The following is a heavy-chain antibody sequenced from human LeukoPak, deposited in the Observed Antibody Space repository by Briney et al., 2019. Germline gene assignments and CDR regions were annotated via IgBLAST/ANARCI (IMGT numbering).Heavy chain of an antibody. Sequence: SQTLSLTCAVSGGSISSGGYSWSWIRQPPGKGLEWIGYIYHSGSTYYNPSLKSRVTISVDRSKNQFSLKLSSVTAADTAVYYCARETYDILTGSKTNWFDPWGQGTLVTVCS. CDR3: ARETYDILTGSKTNWFDP. V-gene: IGHV4-30-2*01. J-gene: IGHJ5*02. CDR1: GGSISSGGYS. D-gene: IGHD3-9*01. CDR2: IYHSGST.